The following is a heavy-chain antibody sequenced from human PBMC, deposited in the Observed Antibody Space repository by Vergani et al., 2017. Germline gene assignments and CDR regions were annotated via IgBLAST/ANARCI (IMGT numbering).Heavy chain of an antibody. CDR1: GFTFSSYW. D-gene: IGHD6-6*01. V-gene: IGHV3-7*03. CDR3: ARSSIAARHHFDY. CDR2: IKQDGSEK. J-gene: IGHJ4*02. Sequence: EVQLVESGGGLVQPGGSLRLSCAASGFTFSSYWMSWVRQAPGTGLEGVANIKQDGSEKYYVDSVKGRFTISRDNAKNSLYLQMNSLRAEDTAVYYCARSSIAARHHFDYWGQGTLVTVSS.